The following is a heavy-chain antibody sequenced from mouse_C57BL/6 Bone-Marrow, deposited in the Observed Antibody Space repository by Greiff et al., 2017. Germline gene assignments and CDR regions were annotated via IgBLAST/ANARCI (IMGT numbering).Heavy chain of an antibody. D-gene: IGHD3-3*01. V-gene: IGHV2-2*01. CDR2: IWSGGST. CDR3: ARKGRFAY. CDR1: GFSLNSYG. Sequence: VKLVESGPGLVQPSQSLSITCTVSGFSLNSYGVHWVRQSPGKGLEWRGVIWSGGSTDYNAAFISRLSISKDNSKSQVFFKMNSLQADDTAIYYCARKGRFAYWGQGTLVTVSA. J-gene: IGHJ3*01.